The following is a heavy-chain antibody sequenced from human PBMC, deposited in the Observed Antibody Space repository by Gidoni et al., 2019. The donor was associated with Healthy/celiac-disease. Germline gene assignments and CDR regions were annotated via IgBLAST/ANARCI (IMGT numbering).Heavy chain of an antibody. V-gene: IGHV1-69*01. CDR1: GCTFSISA. J-gene: IGHJ3*02. CDR2: IIPLFGTA. Sequence: QVQLVQSGAEVKKPGSSVKVYFKASGCTFSISAIRWVRQAPGQGHEWMGGIIPLFGTANYAQKIQGRVTITADESTSTAYVELSSLRSEDTAVYYCAIWGNMDTAMGPRRAFDIWGQGTMVTVSS. D-gene: IGHD5-18*01. CDR3: AIWGNMDTAMGPRRAFDI.